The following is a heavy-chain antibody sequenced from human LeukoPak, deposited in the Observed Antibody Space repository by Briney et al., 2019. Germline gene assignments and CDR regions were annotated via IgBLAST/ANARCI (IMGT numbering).Heavy chain of an antibody. CDR3: ARDVHGDYGSGWFDP. D-gene: IGHD4-17*01. Sequence: SVKVSCKTSGGTFNNSAISWVRQAPGQALEWLGGIMPLSGTAGYAQKFQGRATITKDQSTTTVYLELTSLTSDDTAVYYCARDVHGDYGSGWFDPWGQGTLVSVSS. J-gene: IGHJ5*02. CDR2: IMPLSGTA. CDR1: GGTFNNSA. V-gene: IGHV1-69*05.